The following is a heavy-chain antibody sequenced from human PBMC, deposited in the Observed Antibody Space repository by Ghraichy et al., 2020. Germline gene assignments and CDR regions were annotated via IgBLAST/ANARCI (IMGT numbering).Heavy chain of an antibody. CDR1: GCIFDNYW. CDR3: SRATRGFDY. J-gene: IGHJ4*02. Sequence: GESLNISCAGSGCIFDNYWMHWVRQPPGKGLEWVSRISSDGTTTTSYADSVEGRFTISRDNAKNTLYLEMNSLRTEDTAVYYCSRATRGFDYWGQGILVSVSP. CDR2: ISSDGTTT. V-gene: IGHV3-74*01.